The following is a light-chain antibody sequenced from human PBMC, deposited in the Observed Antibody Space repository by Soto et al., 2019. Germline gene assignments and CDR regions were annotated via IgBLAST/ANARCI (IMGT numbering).Light chain of an antibody. CDR1: SSDVGGYNY. CDR2: DVS. CDR3: SSYTSSSTPHVV. J-gene: IGLJ2*01. V-gene: IGLV2-14*01. Sequence: QSALTQPASVSGSPGQSITVSCTGTSSDVGGYNYVSWYQQHPGKAPKLMIYDVSNRPSGVSNRFSGSKSGNTASLTISGLQAEDEADYYCSSYTSSSTPHVVFGGGTQLTVL.